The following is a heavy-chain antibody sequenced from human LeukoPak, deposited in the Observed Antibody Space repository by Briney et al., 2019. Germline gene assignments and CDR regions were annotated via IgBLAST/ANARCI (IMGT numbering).Heavy chain of an antibody. J-gene: IGHJ4*02. CDR2: ISAYNGNT. D-gene: IGHD3-3*01. CDR1: GYTFTSYG. CDR3: ATPPHDFWSGYYFLDY. Sequence: ASVKVSCKASGYTFTSYGISWVRQAPGQGLEWMGWISAYNGNTNYAQKLQGRVTMTTDTSTSTAYMELRSLRSEDTAVYYCATPPHDFWSGYYFLDYWGQGTLVTVSS. V-gene: IGHV1-18*01.